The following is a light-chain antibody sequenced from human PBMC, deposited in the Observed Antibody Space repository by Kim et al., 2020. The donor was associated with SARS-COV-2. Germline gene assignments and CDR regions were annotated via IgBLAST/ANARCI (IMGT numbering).Light chain of an antibody. V-gene: IGKV1-33*01. J-gene: IGKJ5*01. CDR2: DAS. Sequence: ASVGDRVHSTCQASQDITNYLNWYQQKPGRPPKLLINDASNLETGVPSRFSGSGSGTDYTFTISSLQPEDIATYYCQQYDNLPITFGQGTRLEIK. CDR3: QQYDNLPIT. CDR1: QDITNY.